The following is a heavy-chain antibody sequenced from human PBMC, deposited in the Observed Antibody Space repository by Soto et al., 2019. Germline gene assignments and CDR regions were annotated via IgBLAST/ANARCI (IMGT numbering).Heavy chain of an antibody. CDR2: IYSSGGT. V-gene: IGHV4-31*03. CDR3: ARGKDSDGYYYFDY. D-gene: IGHD3-22*01. Sequence: SETLSLTCTVSGGSISSGGYYWSWIRQHPGKGLEWIGYIYSSGGTYYHPSLKSRLIVSSDTSKNQFSLRLNSVTAVDTAVYYCARGKDSDGYYYFDYWGQGILVTVSS. J-gene: IGHJ4*02. CDR1: GGSISSGGYY.